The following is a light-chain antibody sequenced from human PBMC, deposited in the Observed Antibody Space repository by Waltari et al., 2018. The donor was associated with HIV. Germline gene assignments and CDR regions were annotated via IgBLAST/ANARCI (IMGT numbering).Light chain of an antibody. CDR1: QSVDSSF. CDR3: QQHDIYTWT. J-gene: IGKJ1*01. V-gene: IGKV3-20*01. Sequence: DIVLPQSPGTLSLSPGERATLSCRASQSVDSSFLGWYQQKPGQAPRLLIFGASSRATGTPDRFSGSGSGTDFTLTVSRLEPEDFAVYYCQQHDIYTWTFGPGTRVDIK. CDR2: GAS.